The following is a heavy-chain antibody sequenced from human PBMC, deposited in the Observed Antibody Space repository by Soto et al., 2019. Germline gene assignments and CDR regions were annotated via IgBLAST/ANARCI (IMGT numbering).Heavy chain of an antibody. V-gene: IGHV1-18*01. D-gene: IGHD6-6*01. J-gene: IGHJ4*02. CDR3: ARDGIAARPTPDY. CDR2: ISGYNGNT. CDR1: GYTFTSYG. Sequence: ASVKVSCKASGYTFTSYGINWVRQAPGQGLEWMGWISGYNGNTMYAQKVQGRVTMTTDTSTSTVFMELRSLRSDDTALYYCARDGIAARPTPDYWGQGALVTVSS.